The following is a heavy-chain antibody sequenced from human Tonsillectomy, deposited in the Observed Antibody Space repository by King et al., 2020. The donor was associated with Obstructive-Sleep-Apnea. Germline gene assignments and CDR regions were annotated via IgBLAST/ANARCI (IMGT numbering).Heavy chain of an antibody. J-gene: IGHJ6*02. CDR3: ARVEQHYYYYYGMDV. CDR2: ISSSSSYI. CDR1: GFTFSSCS. D-gene: IGHD6-13*01. Sequence: VQLVESGGGLVKPGGSLRLSCAASGFTFSSCSMNWVRQAPGKGLEWVSSISSSSSYIYYADSVKGRFTISRDNAKNSLYLQMNSLRAEDTAVYYCARVEQHYYYYYGMDVWGQGTTVTVSS. V-gene: IGHV3-21*01.